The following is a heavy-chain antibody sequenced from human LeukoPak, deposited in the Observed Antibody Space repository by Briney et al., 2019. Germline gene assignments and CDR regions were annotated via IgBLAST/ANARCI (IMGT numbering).Heavy chain of an antibody. J-gene: IGHJ4*02. CDR3: ARDRDGVLLWFGELEGTFDY. V-gene: IGHV3-23*01. CDR2: INRSSGST. Sequence: GGSLRLSCAASGFTFTSYAMSWVRQAPGQGLEWVSSINRSSGSTYYAHSLKGRVTITRDTSISTAYMEMSRLRADDTAVYYCARDRDGVLLWFGELEGTFDYWGQGTLVTVSS. CDR1: GFTFTSYA. D-gene: IGHD3-10*01.